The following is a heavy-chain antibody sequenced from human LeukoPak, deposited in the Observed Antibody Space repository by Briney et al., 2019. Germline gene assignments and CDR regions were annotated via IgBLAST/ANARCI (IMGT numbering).Heavy chain of an antibody. CDR2: IRYDGSNK. J-gene: IGHJ4*02. CDR3: AKDLSKGLLYRRGMYYFDY. V-gene: IGHV3-30*02. CDR1: GFTFSSYG. Sequence: GGSLRLSCAASGFTFSSYGMHWVRQAPGKGLEWVAFIRYDGSNKYYADSVKGRFTISRDNSKNTLYLQMNSLRAEDTAVYYCAKDLSKGLLYRRGMYYFDYWGQGTLVTVSS. D-gene: IGHD3-3*01.